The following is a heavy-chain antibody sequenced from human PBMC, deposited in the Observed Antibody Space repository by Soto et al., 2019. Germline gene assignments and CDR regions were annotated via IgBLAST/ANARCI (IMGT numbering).Heavy chain of an antibody. CDR3: ARDLAGASGGEHCDY. V-gene: IGHV3-72*01. Sequence: EVRLVESGGDLVQPGGSLRLSCAVFGFTFSDHYMDWVRQAPGKGLEWVGRIRHKARGYTTEYAASVLGRFIISRDDSKSTLFLHMNSLTTDDTAVYYCARDLAGASGGEHCDYWGQGTPVTVSS. CDR1: GFTFSDHY. D-gene: IGHD3-16*01. CDR2: IRHKARGYTT. J-gene: IGHJ4*02.